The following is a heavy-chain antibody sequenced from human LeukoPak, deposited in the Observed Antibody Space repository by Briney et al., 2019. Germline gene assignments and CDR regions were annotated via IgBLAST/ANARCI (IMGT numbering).Heavy chain of an antibody. J-gene: IGHJ4*02. CDR1: GGSFSGYY. D-gene: IGHD5-18*01. Sequence: KPSETLSLTCAVYGGSFSGYYWSWIRQPPGKGLEWIGEINHSGSTNYNPSLKSRVTISVDTSKNQFSLKLSSVTAADTAVYYCASTDTAMVLFDYWGQGTLVTVSS. CDR2: INHSGST. V-gene: IGHV4-34*01. CDR3: ASTDTAMVLFDY.